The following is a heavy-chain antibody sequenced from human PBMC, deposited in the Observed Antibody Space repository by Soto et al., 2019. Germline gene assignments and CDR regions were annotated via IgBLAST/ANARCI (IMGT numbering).Heavy chain of an antibody. J-gene: IGHJ6*03. CDR1: GFTFSSYA. CDR2: ISGSGGST. V-gene: IGHV3-23*01. D-gene: IGHD2-15*01. CDR3: AKVVVAATPTSGGTRTPYYMDV. Sequence: GGSLRLSCAASGFTFSSYAMSWVRQAPGKGLEWVSAISGSGGSTYYADSVKGRFTISRDNSKNTLYLQMNSLRAEDTAVYYCAKVVVAATPTSGGTRTPYYMDVWGKGTTVTVSS.